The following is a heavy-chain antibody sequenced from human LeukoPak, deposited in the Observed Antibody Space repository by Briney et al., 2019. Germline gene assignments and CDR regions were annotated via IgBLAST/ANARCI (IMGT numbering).Heavy chain of an antibody. CDR3: ARVAGGSGSYTGSTYYMDV. V-gene: IGHV1-69*01. CDR1: GGTFSSYA. D-gene: IGHD3-10*01. Sequence: GSSVKVSCKASGGTFSSYATSWVRQAPGQGLEWMGGIIPIFGTANYAQKFQGRVTITADESTSTDYMELSSLRSEDTAVYYCARVAGGSGSYTGSTYYMDVWSKGTTVTVSS. J-gene: IGHJ6*03. CDR2: IIPIFGTA.